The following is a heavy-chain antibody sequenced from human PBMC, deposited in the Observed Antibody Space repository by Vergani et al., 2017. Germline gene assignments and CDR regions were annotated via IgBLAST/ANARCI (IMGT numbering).Heavy chain of an antibody. CDR1: GFTFSSYG. J-gene: IGHJ4*02. Sequence: QVQLVESGGGVVQPGRSLRLSCAASGFTFSSYGMHWVRQAPGKGLEWVAVIWYDGSNKYYADSVKGRFTISRDNSKNTLYLQMNSLRAEDTAVYYCARGFRYSYGLGYSYGYGLAFDYWGQGTLVTVSS. CDR2: IWYDGSNK. D-gene: IGHD5-18*01. V-gene: IGHV3-33*08. CDR3: ARGFRYSYGLGYSYGYGLAFDY.